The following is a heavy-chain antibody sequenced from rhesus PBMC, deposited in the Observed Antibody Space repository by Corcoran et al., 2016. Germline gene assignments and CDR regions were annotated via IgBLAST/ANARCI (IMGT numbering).Heavy chain of an antibody. CDR3: TREDALGVASSYYGDY. D-gene: IGHD4-29*01. V-gene: IGHV3-136*01. J-gene: IGHJ4*01. CDR2: IINTGKTI. CDR1: GFTSSSYY. Sequence: EVKLVESGGGLVQPGGSLRLSCAASGFTSSSYYMSRVSQAPGKGLEWFTYIINTGKTIYSADSVKRRFTISRDNAKNSLSLQMSSLRAEDTAMYYCTREDALGVASSYYGDYWGQGVLVTVSS.